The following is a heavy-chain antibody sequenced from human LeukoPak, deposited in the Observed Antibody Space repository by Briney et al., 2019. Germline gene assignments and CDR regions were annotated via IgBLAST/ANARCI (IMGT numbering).Heavy chain of an antibody. V-gene: IGHV3-48*04. CDR3: AELGITMIGGV. D-gene: IGHD3-10*02. CDR2: ISSSGSTI. Sequence: GGTLGLSCAASGFTFSSYGMNWVRQAPGKGLEWVSYISSSGSTIYYADSVKGRFTISRDNAKNSLYLQMNSLRAEDTAVYYCAELGITMIGGVWGKGTTVTISS. J-gene: IGHJ6*04. CDR1: GFTFSSYG.